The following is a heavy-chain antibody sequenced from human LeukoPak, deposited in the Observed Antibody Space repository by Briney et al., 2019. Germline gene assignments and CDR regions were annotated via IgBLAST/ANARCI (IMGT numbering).Heavy chain of an antibody. J-gene: IGHJ4*02. CDR1: GFTFSSYG. CDR3: AKDLGGLMVRGGFDY. Sequence: GGSLRLSCAASGFTFSSYGMSWVRQAPGKGLEWVAAISGTVGSTYYADSVKGRFTISRDNSKNTLYLQMNFLSAEDTAVYYCAKDLGGLMVRGGFDYWGQGTLVTVSS. CDR2: ISGTVGST. V-gene: IGHV3-23*01. D-gene: IGHD3-10*01.